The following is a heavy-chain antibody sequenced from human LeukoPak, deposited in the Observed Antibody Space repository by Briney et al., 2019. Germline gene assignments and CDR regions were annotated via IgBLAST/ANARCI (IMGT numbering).Heavy chain of an antibody. J-gene: IGHJ3*02. CDR2: INHRGST. CDR1: VGSFSGYY. Sequence: SETLSLTCAVYVGSFSGYYWSWIRQPPGKGREWSGEINHRGSTNYNPSLKSRVNISVDTSKNQFSLKLSSVTAADTAVYYCARLLRGGRDTPMVTMIVVRAKSGAFDIWGQGTMVTVSS. D-gene: IGHD3-22*01. CDR3: ARLLRGGRDTPMVTMIVVRAKSGAFDI. V-gene: IGHV4-34*01.